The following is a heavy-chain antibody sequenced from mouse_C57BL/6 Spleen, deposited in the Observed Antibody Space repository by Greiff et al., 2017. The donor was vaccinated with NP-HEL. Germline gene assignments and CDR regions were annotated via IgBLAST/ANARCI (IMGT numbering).Heavy chain of an antibody. D-gene: IGHD3-3*01. CDR1: GYPFKSYG. V-gene: IGHV1-81*01. Sequence: VQLQQSGAELARPGASVKLSCKASGYPFKSYGISWVKQRTGKGLEWIGEIKPRSGNSYYYEKFNGKATQTADKSSSTAYMELRSLTSEDSAVYFCAREGGRPYYFDYWGQGTTLTVSS. J-gene: IGHJ2*01. CDR2: IKPRSGNS. CDR3: AREGGRPYYFDY.